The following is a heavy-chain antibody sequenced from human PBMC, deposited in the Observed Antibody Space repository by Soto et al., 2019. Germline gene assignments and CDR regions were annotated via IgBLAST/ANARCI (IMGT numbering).Heavy chain of an antibody. CDR1: GGSISSSSYY. CDR2: IYYSGST. V-gene: IGHV4-39*01. D-gene: IGHD6-13*01. CDR3: ARQDSSSWKEDYFDY. Sequence: SETLSLTCTVSGGSISSSSYYWGWIRQPPGKGLEWIGSIYYSGSTYYNPSLKSRVTISVDTSKNQFSLKLSSVTAADTAVYYCARQDSSSWKEDYFDYWGQGTLVTVSS. J-gene: IGHJ4*02.